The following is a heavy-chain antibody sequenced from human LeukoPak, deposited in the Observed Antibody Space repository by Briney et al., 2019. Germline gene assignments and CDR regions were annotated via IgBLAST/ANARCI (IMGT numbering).Heavy chain of an antibody. Sequence: SETLSLTCFLCGFSVTTYHWSWIRQPAGKGLEWIGRVHASGTTNYNPSLESRVTMSVDTSKNQLSLMLTSVTAADTAVYYCARDGLYSNGYSYFDYWGQGTLVTVSS. V-gene: IGHV4-4*07. CDR1: GFSVTTYH. D-gene: IGHD3-22*01. J-gene: IGHJ4*02. CDR2: VHASGTT. CDR3: ARDGLYSNGYSYFDY.